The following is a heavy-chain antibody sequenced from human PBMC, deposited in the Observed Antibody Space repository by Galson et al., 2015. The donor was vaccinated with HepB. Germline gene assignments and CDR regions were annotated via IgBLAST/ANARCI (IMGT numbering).Heavy chain of an antibody. J-gene: IGHJ4*02. CDR2: ISYDGSGK. CDR3: ARGLDSPGIAVD. V-gene: IGHV3-30*04. Sequence: SLRLSCAASGFTFSGYAMHWVRQAPGKGLEWVTLISYDGSGKYYADSVKGRFTISRDNSRNTLYLQMNSLRAEDTAVYYRARGLDSPGIAVDWGQGTLVTVSS. CDR1: GFTFSGYA. D-gene: IGHD6-19*01.